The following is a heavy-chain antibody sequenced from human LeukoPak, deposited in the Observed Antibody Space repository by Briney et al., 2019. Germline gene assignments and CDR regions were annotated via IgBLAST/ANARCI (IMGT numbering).Heavy chain of an antibody. CDR1: GGTFSSYA. J-gene: IGHJ4*02. V-gene: IGHV1-69*13. CDR2: IIPISGTA. CDR3: ARAPGAGNWVFLDY. Sequence: GASVKVSCKASGGTFSSYAISWVRQAPGQGLEWMGGIIPISGTANYAQKFQGRVTITADESTSTAYMELSSLRSEDTAVYYCARAPGAGNWVFLDYWGQGTLVTVSS. D-gene: IGHD7-27*01.